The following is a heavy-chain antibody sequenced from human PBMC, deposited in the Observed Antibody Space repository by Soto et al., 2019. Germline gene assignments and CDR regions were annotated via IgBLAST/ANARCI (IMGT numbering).Heavy chain of an antibody. Sequence: EVQLLESGGGLVQPGGSLRLSCAASGFTFSSYAMSWVRQAPGKGLEWVSVISGSGGSTYYADSVRGRFTISRDNSKNTVYLQMSSLRAEDTAVYYCAKGLCSSTSCYVGIWGQGTLVTVSS. V-gene: IGHV3-23*01. CDR1: GFTFSSYA. CDR2: ISGSGGST. D-gene: IGHD2-2*01. J-gene: IGHJ4*02. CDR3: AKGLCSSTSCYVGI.